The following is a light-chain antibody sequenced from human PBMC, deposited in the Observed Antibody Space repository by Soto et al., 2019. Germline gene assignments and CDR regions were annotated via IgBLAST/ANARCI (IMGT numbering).Light chain of an antibody. CDR3: AAWDDSLYGVV. V-gene: IGLV1-44*01. CDR1: NSNIGGNT. CDR2: SND. J-gene: IGLJ2*01. Sequence: QSVLTQPPSASGTPGQRVTISCSGRNSNIGGNTVNWFQHLPGTAPKLLIYSNDQRPSGVPDRFSGSKSGTSASLAISGLQSEDEADYYCAAWDDSLYGVVFGGWNKLNFL.